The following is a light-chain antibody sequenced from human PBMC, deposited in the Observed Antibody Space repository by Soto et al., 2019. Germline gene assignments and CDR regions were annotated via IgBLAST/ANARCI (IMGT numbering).Light chain of an antibody. Sequence: QSALAQPASVSGSPGQSITISCTGTSGFVGSFSLVSWYQQHPGKAPKVMISEGHRRPSGVPDRFSGSTSVNSASLTISRLQPEEQPDPSRCLYTAATTYVFGTGTKVT. CDR1: SGFVGSFSL. CDR2: EGH. V-gene: IGLV2-23*01. CDR3: CLYTAATTYV. J-gene: IGLJ1*01.